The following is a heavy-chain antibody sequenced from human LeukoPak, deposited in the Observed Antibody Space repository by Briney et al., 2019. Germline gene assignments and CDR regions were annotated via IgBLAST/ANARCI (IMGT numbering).Heavy chain of an antibody. Sequence: GGSLRLSCAASGFTFSNAWMSWVRQAPGKGLEWVGRIKSKTDGGTTDYAAPVKGRFTISRDDSKNTLYLQMNSLKTEDTAVYYCTTYWPITMVRGVIRHNDYWGQGTLVTVSS. D-gene: IGHD3-10*01. CDR3: TTYWPITMVRGVIRHNDY. J-gene: IGHJ4*02. CDR2: IKSKTDGGTT. V-gene: IGHV3-15*01. CDR1: GFTFSNAW.